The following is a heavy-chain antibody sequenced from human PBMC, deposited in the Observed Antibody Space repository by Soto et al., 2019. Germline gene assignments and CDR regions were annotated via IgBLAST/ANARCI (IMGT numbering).Heavy chain of an antibody. D-gene: IGHD6-6*01. V-gene: IGHV4-34*01. J-gene: IGHJ4*02. Sequence: HVQLQQWGAGLLKPSENLSLTCAVYGGSFSGYYWSWIRQPPGKGLEWIGEINHSGSTNYNPYLKSRVTISVDTSKNQFSLKLSSLTAADTAVYYCAASAIDCSSSEGVDYWGQGTLVTVSS. CDR1: GGSFSGYY. CDR3: AASAIDCSSSEGVDY. CDR2: INHSGST.